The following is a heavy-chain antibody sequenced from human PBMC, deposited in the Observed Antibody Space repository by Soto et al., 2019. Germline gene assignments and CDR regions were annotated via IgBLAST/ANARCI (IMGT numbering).Heavy chain of an antibody. CDR3: ASIYCSSTSCGNPYYYGMDV. CDR2: IYSGGST. CDR1: GFTVSSNY. Sequence: GGSLRLSCAASGFTVSSNYMSWVRQAPGKGLEWVSVIYSGGSTYYADSVKGRFTISRDNSKNTLDLQMNSLRAEDTAVYYCASIYCSSTSCGNPYYYGMDVWGQGTTVTVSS. J-gene: IGHJ6*02. D-gene: IGHD2-2*01. V-gene: IGHV3-53*01.